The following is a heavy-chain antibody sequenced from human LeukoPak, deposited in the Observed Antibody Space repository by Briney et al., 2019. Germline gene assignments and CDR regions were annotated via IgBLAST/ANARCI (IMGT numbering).Heavy chain of an antibody. J-gene: IGHJ4*02. CDR1: GFTFDDYA. D-gene: IGHD3-22*01. CDR3: ARDYDSNFDY. Sequence: GGSLRLSCAASGFTFDDYAMHWVRQAPGKGLEWVSGISWNSGSIGYADSVKGRFTISRDNSKNTLYLQMNSLRAEDTAVYYCARDYDSNFDYWGQGTLVTVSS. CDR2: ISWNSGSI. V-gene: IGHV3-9*01.